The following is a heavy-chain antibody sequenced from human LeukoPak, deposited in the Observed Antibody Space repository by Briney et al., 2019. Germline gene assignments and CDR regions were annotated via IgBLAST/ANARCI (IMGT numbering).Heavy chain of an antibody. CDR3: AQVSKLGCGSGSCYSAFDY. D-gene: IGHD2-15*01. CDR1: GYTFSDYY. Sequence: ASVKVSCKASGYTFSDYYIHWVRQAPGQRLEWMGWISPKSGTTYYTENFQGRVTVTRDSSISTTFMEMSDLRSDDTAIYYCAQVSKLGCGSGSCYSAFDYWGQGTLVTASS. V-gene: IGHV1-2*02. J-gene: IGHJ4*02. CDR2: ISPKSGTT.